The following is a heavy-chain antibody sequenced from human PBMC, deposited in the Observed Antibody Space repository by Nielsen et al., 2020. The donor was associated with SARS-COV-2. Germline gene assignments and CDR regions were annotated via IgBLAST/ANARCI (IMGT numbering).Heavy chain of an antibody. D-gene: IGHD2-2*01. CDR1: GFTFSSYG. J-gene: IGHJ6*02. Sequence: GESLKISCAASGFTFSSYGMHWVRQAPGKGLEWVAVISYDGSNKYYADSVKGRFTISRDNSKNTLNLQMNSLRAEDTAVYYCASDSNSYNYYYYYGMDVWGQGTTVPSP. V-gene: IGHV3-30*03. CDR3: ASDSNSYNYYYYYGMDV. CDR2: ISYDGSNK.